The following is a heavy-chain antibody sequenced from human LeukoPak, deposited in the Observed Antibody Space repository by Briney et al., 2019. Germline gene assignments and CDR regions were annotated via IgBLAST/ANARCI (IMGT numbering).Heavy chain of an antibody. J-gene: IGHJ6*04. CDR3: AELGITMIGGV. Sequence: GGSLRLSCAASGFTFSSYEMNWVRQAPGKGLEWVSCISSSSSPIYYADSVKGRFTISRDNAKNSLYLQMNSLRAEDTAVYYCAELGITMIGGVWGTGTTVTISS. CDR1: GFTFSSYE. D-gene: IGHD3-10*02. V-gene: IGHV3-48*03. CDR2: ISSSSSPI.